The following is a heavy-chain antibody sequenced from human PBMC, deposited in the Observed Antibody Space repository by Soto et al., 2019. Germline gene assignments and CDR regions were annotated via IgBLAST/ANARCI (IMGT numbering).Heavy chain of an antibody. CDR3: ARTDGDLDY. CDR2: TNPKSGYT. J-gene: IGHJ4*02. V-gene: IGHV1-8*01. CDR1: GYTFTNYD. Sequence: QVQLVQSGAEVKKPGASVKVSCKASGYTFTNYDINWVRQATGQGLEWMGWTNPKSGYTGFAQKFQSRVTMTRDSSISTAYMELHSLTSEDTAVYYCARTDGDLDYWGQGTLITVSS. D-gene: IGHD4-17*01.